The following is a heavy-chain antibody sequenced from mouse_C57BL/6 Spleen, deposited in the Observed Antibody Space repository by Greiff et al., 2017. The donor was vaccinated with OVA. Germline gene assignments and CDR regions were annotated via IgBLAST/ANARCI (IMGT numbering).Heavy chain of an antibody. Sequence: QVQLQQSGAELVKPGASVKLSCKASGYTFTSYWMHWVKQRPGQGLEWIGMIHPNSGSTNYNEKFKSKATLTVDKSSSTAYMQLSSLTSEDSAVYYCARKAVTGTDDYWGQGTTLTVSS. V-gene: IGHV1-64*01. CDR2: IHPNSGST. CDR1: GYTFTSYW. D-gene: IGHD4-1*01. CDR3: ARKAVTGTDDY. J-gene: IGHJ2*01.